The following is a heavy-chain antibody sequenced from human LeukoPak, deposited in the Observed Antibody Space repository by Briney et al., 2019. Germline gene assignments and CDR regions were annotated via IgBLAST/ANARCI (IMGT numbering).Heavy chain of an antibody. Sequence: GGSLRLSCAASGLTFSSYSMNWVRQAPGKGLEWVSFISTSSSYIYYADSVKGRFTISRDNAKNSVYLQMSSLRAEDTAVYHCAKYAHGSGTSFDPWGQGTLVTVSS. CDR2: ISTSSSYI. V-gene: IGHV3-21*01. D-gene: IGHD3-10*01. CDR3: AKYAHGSGTSFDP. CDR1: GLTFSSYS. J-gene: IGHJ5*02.